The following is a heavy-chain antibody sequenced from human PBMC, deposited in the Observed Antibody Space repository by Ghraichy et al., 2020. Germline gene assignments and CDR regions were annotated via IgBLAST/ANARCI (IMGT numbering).Heavy chain of an antibody. D-gene: IGHD6-13*01. CDR2: IIPIFGTA. V-gene: IGHV1-69*06. Sequence: SVKVSCKASGGTFSSYAISWVRQAPGQGLEWMGGIIPIFGTANYAQKFQGRVTITADKSTSTAYMELSSLRSEDTAVYYCASRYSSSWYRPTDYYYYGMDVWGQGTTVTVSS. J-gene: IGHJ6*02. CDR3: ASRYSSSWYRPTDYYYYGMDV. CDR1: GGTFSSYA.